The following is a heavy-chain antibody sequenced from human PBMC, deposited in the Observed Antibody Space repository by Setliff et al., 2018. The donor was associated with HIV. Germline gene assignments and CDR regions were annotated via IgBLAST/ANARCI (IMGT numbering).Heavy chain of an antibody. CDR3: AIRYCNGVCYLPWDN. Sequence: ASETLSLTCAVSGYSISSTYYWGWIRQPPGMGLEWIGSIYHGGDTYYNPSLKSRVTIAVDASKNQFFLKLISVTAADTAVYYCAIRYCNGVCYLPWDNLRQGTLVTVSS. J-gene: IGHJ4*02. D-gene: IGHD2-8*01. CDR2: IYHGGDT. CDR1: GYSISSTYY. V-gene: IGHV4-38-2*01.